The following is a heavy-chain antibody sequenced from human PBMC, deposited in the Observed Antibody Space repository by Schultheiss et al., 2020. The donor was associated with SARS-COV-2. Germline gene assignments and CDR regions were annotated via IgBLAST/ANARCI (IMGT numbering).Heavy chain of an antibody. CDR3: ARESYDPYCGGDCFIAFDY. CDR1: GGSISSYY. V-gene: IGHV4-4*07. Sequence: SQTLSLTCTVSGGSISSYYWSWIRQPAGKELEWIGRIYTSGSTNYNPSLKSRVTISVDTSKNQFSLKLSSVTAADTAVYYCARESYDPYCGGDCFIAFDYWGQGTLVTVSS. CDR2: IYTSGST. D-gene: IGHD2-21*02. J-gene: IGHJ4*02.